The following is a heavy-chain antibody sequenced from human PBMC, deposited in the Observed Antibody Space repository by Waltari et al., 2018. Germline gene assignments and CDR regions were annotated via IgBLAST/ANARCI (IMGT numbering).Heavy chain of an antibody. Sequence: QVLLVQSGAEVMKPGASVKVSCKASGYTFTNYDIYWGRQAAGQGLEWMGWMNPNSGDTHYAQKFQGRVTFTRDTSTSRAFIEMSNLRSDDTAVYYCARARKSFWFDSWGQGTLVAVSS. CDR1: GYTFTNYD. V-gene: IGHV1-8*01. CDR3: ARARKSFWFDS. CDR2: MNPNSGDT. J-gene: IGHJ5*01.